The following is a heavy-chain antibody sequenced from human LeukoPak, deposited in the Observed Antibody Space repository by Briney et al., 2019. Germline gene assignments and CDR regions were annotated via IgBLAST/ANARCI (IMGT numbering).Heavy chain of an antibody. CDR2: ISYDGNDK. Sequence: GRSLRLSCAASGFTFSSYAIHWVRQAPGKGLEWVAFISYDGNDKYYADSVKGRFTTSRDNSKNTLHLQMHSLRPEDTAVYSCAKDAVNCSGTSCSYGMDVWGQGTTVTVSS. D-gene: IGHD2-2*01. CDR1: GFTFSSYA. V-gene: IGHV3-30*18. CDR3: AKDAVNCSGTSCSYGMDV. J-gene: IGHJ6*02.